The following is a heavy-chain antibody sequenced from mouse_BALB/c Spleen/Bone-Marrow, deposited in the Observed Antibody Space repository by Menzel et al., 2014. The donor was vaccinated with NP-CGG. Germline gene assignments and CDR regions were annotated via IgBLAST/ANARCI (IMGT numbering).Heavy chain of an antibody. CDR2: ISSGGGST. Sequence: EVKVEESGGGLVKPGGSLKLSCAASGFAFSSYDMSWVRQTPEKGLEGAAYISSGGGSTYYPDTVKGRFTISRDNAKNTLYLQMSSLKSEDTAMYYCARQGYGYVDFDVWGAGTTVTVSS. J-gene: IGHJ1*01. V-gene: IGHV5-12-1*01. D-gene: IGHD1-2*01. CDR3: ARQGYGYVDFDV. CDR1: GFAFSSYD.